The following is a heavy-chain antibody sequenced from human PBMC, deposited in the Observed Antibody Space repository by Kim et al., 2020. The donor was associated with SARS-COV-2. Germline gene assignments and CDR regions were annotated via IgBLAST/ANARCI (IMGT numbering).Heavy chain of an antibody. CDR3: ARVSLAGAVVVNDAFDI. J-gene: IGHJ3*02. CDR2: ISSSSSYT. V-gene: IGHV3-11*05. CDR1: GFTFSDYY. D-gene: IGHD2-15*01. Sequence: GGSLRLSCAASGFTFSDYYMSWIRQAPGKGLEWVSYISSSSSYTNYADSVKGRFTISRDNAKNSLYLQMNSLRAEDTAVYYCARVSLAGAVVVNDAFDIWGQGTMVTVSS.